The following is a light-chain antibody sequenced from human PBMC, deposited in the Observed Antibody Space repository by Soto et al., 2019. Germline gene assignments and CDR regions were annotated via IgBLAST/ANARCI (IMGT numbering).Light chain of an antibody. J-gene: IGKJ2*01. CDR3: QQYGSSPYT. CDR2: LGF. CDR1: QSLLHKNGNTY. Sequence: DIVMTQSPLSLPVTPGEAVSISCRSSQSLLHKNGNTYFNWYLQKPGQSPQVLIYLGFRRASGVPDRFSGSGSGTDFTLTISRLEPEDFAVYYCQQYGSSPYTFGLGTKVDIK. V-gene: IGKV2-28*01.